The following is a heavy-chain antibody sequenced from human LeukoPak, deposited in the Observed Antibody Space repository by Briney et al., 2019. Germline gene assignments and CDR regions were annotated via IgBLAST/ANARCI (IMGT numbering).Heavy chain of an antibody. V-gene: IGHV3-21*01. CDR1: GFTFSSYS. Sequence: PGGSLRLSCAASGFTFSSYSMSWVRQAPGKGLEWVSSISSSSSYIYYADSVKGRFTISRDNAKNSLYLQMNSLRAEDTAVYYCARVYSSSWYPGYYYMDVWGKGTTVTVSS. J-gene: IGHJ6*03. CDR3: ARVYSSSWYPGYYYMDV. CDR2: ISSSSSYI. D-gene: IGHD6-13*01.